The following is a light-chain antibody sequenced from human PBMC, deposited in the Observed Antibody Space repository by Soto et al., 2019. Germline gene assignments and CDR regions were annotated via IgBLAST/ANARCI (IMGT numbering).Light chain of an antibody. V-gene: IGLV2-14*01. CDR3: CSYTRTSNHYF. CDR2: AVS. Sequence: QSVLAQPASVSGSPGQSITISCTGTSSDVGLYDYVSWYQQHPGKAPQLMIYAVSNRPSGVSNRFSASKSGNTASLFISGLQAEDEADYYCCSYTRTSNHYFFGSGTKVTVL. J-gene: IGLJ1*01. CDR1: SSDVGLYDY.